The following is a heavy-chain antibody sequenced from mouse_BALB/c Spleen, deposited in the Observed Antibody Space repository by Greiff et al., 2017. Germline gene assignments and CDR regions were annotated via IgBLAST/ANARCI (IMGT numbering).Heavy chain of an antibody. CDR1: GYTFTNYW. D-gene: IGHD1-1*01. V-gene: IGHV1-63*02. CDR2: IYPGGGYT. J-gene: IGHJ4*01. CDR3: ARVTTVVGTMDY. Sequence: QVQLKESGAELVRPGTSVKISCKASGYTFTNYWLGWVKQRPGHGLEWIGDIYPGGGYTNYNEKFKGKATLTADTSSSTAYMQLSSLTSEDSAVYFCARVTTVVGTMDYWGQGTSVTVSS.